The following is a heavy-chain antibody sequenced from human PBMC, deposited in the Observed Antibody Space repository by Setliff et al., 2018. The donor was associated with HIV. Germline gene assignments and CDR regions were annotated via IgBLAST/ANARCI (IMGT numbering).Heavy chain of an antibody. CDR2: IIPILNTG. D-gene: IGHD3-22*01. Sequence: SVKVSCKASGGTFSSSAISWVRQAPGQGLEWMGGIIPILNTGNYAPKFQGRVTTTADESTTTAYMELSSLRSEDTAVYYCARIPNHSSGFDYWGQGTPVTVSS. CDR3: ARIPNHSSGFDY. CDR1: GGTFSSSA. J-gene: IGHJ4*02. V-gene: IGHV1-69*13.